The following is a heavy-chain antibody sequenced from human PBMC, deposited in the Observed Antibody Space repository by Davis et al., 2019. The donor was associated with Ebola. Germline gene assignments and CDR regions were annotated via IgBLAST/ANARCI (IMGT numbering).Heavy chain of an antibody. CDR3: ARSHSDWLLPFDY. J-gene: IGHJ4*02. Sequence: SQTLSLTCPLSAASASSGCYYWNWLRQPRGKGLEWIGYIYYSGSIDYRPSLRGRVTISLDTSKNQFSLRLNSVTAADPGVYYCARSHSDWLLPFDYWGQGTLATVSS. CDR1: AASASSGCYY. V-gene: IGHV4-61*01. D-gene: IGHD3-9*01. CDR2: IYYSGSI.